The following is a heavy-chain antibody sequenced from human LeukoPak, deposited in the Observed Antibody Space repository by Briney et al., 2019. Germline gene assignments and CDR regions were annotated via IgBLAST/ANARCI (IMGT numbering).Heavy chain of an antibody. CDR2: IYYSGST. V-gene: IGHV4-59*01. Sequence: SETLSLTCTVSGGSLSSYYWSWIRQPPGKGLEWIGYIYYSGSTNYNPSLKSRVTISVDTSKNQFSLKLSSVTAADTAVYYCARDLRDYVWGSYLDVWGKGTTVTVSS. J-gene: IGHJ6*03. CDR1: GGSLSSYY. D-gene: IGHD3-16*01. CDR3: ARDLRDYVWGSYLDV.